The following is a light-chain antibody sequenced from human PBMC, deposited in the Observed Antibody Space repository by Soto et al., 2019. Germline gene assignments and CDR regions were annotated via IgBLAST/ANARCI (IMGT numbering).Light chain of an antibody. CDR2: DVS. J-gene: IGLJ1*01. CDR1: SSDVGGYDY. Sequence: QSVLTQPASVSGSPGQSIAVSCSGTSSDVGGYDYVSWYQQHPGKAPKLLIYDVSNRPSGISNRFSASKSGNTTSLTISGLQAEDEADYYCSSYTTSGSYVFGTGTKSPS. CDR3: SSYTTSGSYV. V-gene: IGLV2-14*03.